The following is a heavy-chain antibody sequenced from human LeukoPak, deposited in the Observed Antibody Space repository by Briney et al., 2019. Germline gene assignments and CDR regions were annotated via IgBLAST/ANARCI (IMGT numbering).Heavy chain of an antibody. Sequence: ASVKVSCKASGYTFTGYHMHWVRQAPGQGLEWMGWINPNSGGTNYAQKFQGRVTMTRDTSISTAYMELSRLRSDDTAVYYCARGYCTNGVCHLALNFDYWGQGTLVTVSS. CDR1: GYTFTGYH. CDR3: ARGYCTNGVCHLALNFDY. CDR2: INPNSGGT. V-gene: IGHV1-2*02. J-gene: IGHJ4*02. D-gene: IGHD2-8*01.